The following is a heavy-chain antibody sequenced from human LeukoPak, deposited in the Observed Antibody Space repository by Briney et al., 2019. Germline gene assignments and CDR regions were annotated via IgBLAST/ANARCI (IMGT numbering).Heavy chain of an antibody. J-gene: IGHJ4*02. D-gene: IGHD2-2*01. V-gene: IGHV4-59*01. CDR1: GGSISNYY. CDR2: IYYSGNT. Sequence: SETLSLTCTVSGGSISNYYWNWIRQPPGKGLEWVGYIYYSGNTNYNPSLKGRVTMSVDTSKNQFSLKVNSVTAADTAMYYCARDLCSSTICYGAFEYWGQGILVTVSS. CDR3: ARDLCSSTICYGAFEY.